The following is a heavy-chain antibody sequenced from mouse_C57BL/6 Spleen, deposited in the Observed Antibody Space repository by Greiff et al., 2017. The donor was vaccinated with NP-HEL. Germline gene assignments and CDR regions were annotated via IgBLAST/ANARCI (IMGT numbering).Heavy chain of an antibody. CDR2: INPSSGYT. J-gene: IGHJ3*01. CDR3: AREIQGFAY. CDR1: GYTFTSYW. V-gene: IGHV1-7*01. Sequence: QVHVKQSGAELAKPGASVKLSCKASGYTFTSYWLHWVKQRPGQGLEWIGYINPSSGYTKYNQKFKDKATLTADKSSSTAYMQLSSLTYEDSAVYYCAREIQGFAYWGQGTLVTVSA.